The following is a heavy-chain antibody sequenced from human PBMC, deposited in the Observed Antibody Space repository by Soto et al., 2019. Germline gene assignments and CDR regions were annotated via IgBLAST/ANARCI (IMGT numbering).Heavy chain of an antibody. D-gene: IGHD3-10*01. CDR1: GFTFSSYA. CDR3: AKASGWFGEFDY. CDR2: ISGSGGST. Sequence: EVQLLESGGGLVQPGGSLRLSCAASGFTFSSYAMSWVRQAPGKGLEWVSAISGSGGSTYYADSVKGRFTISRDNSKNTLSLQMNSLGAEDTAVYYCAKASGWFGEFDYWGQGSLVTVSS. J-gene: IGHJ4*02. V-gene: IGHV3-23*01.